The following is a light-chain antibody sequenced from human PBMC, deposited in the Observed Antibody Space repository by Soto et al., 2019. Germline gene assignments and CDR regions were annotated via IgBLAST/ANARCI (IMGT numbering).Light chain of an antibody. CDR2: EAT. CDR3: CLSASRNTFM. CDR1: SSDIGIYNL. Sequence: QSVLTQPASVSGSPGQSITISCTGTSSDIGIYNLVSWYQQHPGKAPKLIIYEATKRPSGVSNRFSGSKSGNTVSLTVSGLQAEDEADYYCCLSASRNTFMFGGGTKVTVL. J-gene: IGLJ3*02. V-gene: IGLV2-23*02.